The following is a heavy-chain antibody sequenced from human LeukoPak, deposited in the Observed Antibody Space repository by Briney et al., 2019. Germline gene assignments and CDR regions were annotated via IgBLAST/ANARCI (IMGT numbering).Heavy chain of an antibody. CDR2: MNPNSGNT. CDR1: GYTFTSYD. J-gene: IGHJ3*02. D-gene: IGHD4-23*01. Sequence: ASVKVSCKASGYTFTSYDINWVRQATGQGLEWMGWMNPNSGNTGYAQKFQGRVTITRNTSISTAYMELSSLRSEDTAVYYCARRYYGGNSEGLSFDIWGQGTMVTVSS. CDR3: ARRYYGGNSEGLSFDI. V-gene: IGHV1-8*03.